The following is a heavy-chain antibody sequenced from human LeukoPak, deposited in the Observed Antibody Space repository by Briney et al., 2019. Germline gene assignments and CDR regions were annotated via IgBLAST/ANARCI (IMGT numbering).Heavy chain of an antibody. J-gene: IGHJ4*02. Sequence: PSETLSLTCTVSGYSISSGYYWGWIRQPPGKGLEWIGSIYYSGSTYYNPSLKSRVTISVDTSKNQFSLKLSSVTAADTAVYYCAREKRYCSGGSCQVGDYWGQGTLVTVSS. V-gene: IGHV4-38-2*02. CDR2: IYYSGST. CDR1: GYSISSGYY. CDR3: AREKRYCSGGSCQVGDY. D-gene: IGHD2-15*01.